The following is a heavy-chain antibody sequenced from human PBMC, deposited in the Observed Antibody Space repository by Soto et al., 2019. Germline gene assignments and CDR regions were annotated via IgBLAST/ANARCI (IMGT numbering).Heavy chain of an antibody. V-gene: IGHV6-1*01. J-gene: IGHJ3*01. D-gene: IGHD2-15*01. CDR1: GDSVSSNSAA. CDR3: AKDGVVVAATYWAFDF. CDR2: TYYRSKWYN. Sequence: SQTLSLTCAISGDSVSSNSAAWNWIRQSPSRGLEWLGRTYYRSKWYNDYAVSVKSRITINPDTSKNQFSLQLNSVTPEDTAVFYCAKDGVVVAATYWAFDFWGQGTMVT.